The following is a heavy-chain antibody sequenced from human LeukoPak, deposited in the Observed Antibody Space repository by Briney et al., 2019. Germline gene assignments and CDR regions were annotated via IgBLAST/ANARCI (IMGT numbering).Heavy chain of an antibody. Sequence: PGGSLRLSCAASGFTFSSYGMHWVRQAPGKGLEWVAVISYDGSNKYYGDSVKGRFTTSRDNSKNTLYLQMNSLRAQDTAVYYCAKMPGDFWSAFYHYFDFWGQGTLVTVSS. CDR3: AKMPGDFWSAFYHYFDF. J-gene: IGHJ4*02. CDR2: ISYDGSNK. V-gene: IGHV3-30*18. D-gene: IGHD3-3*01. CDR1: GFTFSSYG.